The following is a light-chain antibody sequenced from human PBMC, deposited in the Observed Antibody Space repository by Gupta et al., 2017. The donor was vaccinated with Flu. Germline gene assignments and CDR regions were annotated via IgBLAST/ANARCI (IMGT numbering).Light chain of an antibody. CDR3: QNYNNWPLT. J-gene: IGKJ4*01. CDR1: QSVSSF. Sequence: EIVIAPSYSPLPVSPGESATLSCRASQSVSSFLACSHQRAGQAHRLLIYGASTRATGIPARCSGSGSGTEFILTISSLQSEDFAVYYCQNYNNWPLTFGGGTKVEIK. CDR2: GAS. V-gene: IGKV3-15*01.